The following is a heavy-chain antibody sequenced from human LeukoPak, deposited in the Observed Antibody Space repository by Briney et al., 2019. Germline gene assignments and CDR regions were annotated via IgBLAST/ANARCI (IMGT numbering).Heavy chain of an antibody. CDR1: GFPFNSYW. CDR3: TRVGYIDEGIDY. Sequence: GGSLRLSCAASGFPFNSYWMTWVRQAPGKGLEWVANIKQDGSKKSYVDSVKGRFTISRDNAKNSLYLQMNSLRAEDTAIYYCTRVGYIDEGIDYWGQGTLVTVSS. V-gene: IGHV3-7*04. CDR2: IKQDGSKK. D-gene: IGHD5-24*01. J-gene: IGHJ4*02.